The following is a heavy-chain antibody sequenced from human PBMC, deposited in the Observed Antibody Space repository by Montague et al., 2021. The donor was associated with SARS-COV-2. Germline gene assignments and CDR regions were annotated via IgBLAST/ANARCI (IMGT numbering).Heavy chain of an antibody. V-gene: IGHV4-4*07. CDR2: IFTGGTT. J-gene: IGHJ4*02. CDR1: GGSSPITN. CDR3: AGGYGSGSYSS. Sequence: SETLSLTCTVSGGSSPITNWSGTRQPAGRELECIGLIFTGGTTNYTPSPKSQVTMSVDTSRKQFSLKLTSVTAADTAVYYCAGGYGSGSYSSWGQGTPVTVSS. D-gene: IGHD3-10*01.